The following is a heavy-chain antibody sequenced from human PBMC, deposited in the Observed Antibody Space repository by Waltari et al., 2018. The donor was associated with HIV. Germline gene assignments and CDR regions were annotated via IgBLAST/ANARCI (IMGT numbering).Heavy chain of an antibody. V-gene: IGHV4-61*02. D-gene: IGHD6-13*01. Sequence: QVQLQESGPGLVKPSQTLSLTCTVSGGSISSGSYYWSWIRQPAGKGLEWIGRIYTSGSTNYNPPRKSLVTISVYTSKNQFSLKLSSVTAADTAVYYCARADIIAADGFDYWGQGTLVTVSS. J-gene: IGHJ4*02. CDR1: GGSISSGSYY. CDR2: IYTSGST. CDR3: ARADIIAADGFDY.